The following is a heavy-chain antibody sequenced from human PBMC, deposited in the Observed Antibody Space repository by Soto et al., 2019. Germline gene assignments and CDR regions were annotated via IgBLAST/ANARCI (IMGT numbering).Heavy chain of an antibody. CDR2: IYHTGNT. V-gene: IGHV4-30-4*01. CDR3: ARDEYQLLSSVSWFDS. Sequence: SETLSLTCTVSGGSISDDSYWSWIRQTPGKGLEWVGYIYHTGNTYYNPSLRSRVSISVDKSKSQFSLKLISVTAADTAVYFCARDEYQLLSSVSWFDSWGQGTLVTVSS. D-gene: IGHD2-2*01. CDR1: GGSISDDSY. J-gene: IGHJ5*01.